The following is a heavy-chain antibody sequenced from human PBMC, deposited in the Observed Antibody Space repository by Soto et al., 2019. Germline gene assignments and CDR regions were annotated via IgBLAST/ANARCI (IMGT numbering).Heavy chain of an antibody. Sequence: QPGGSLRLSCAASGFTFSSYAMSWVRQAPGKGLEWVSAISGSGGSTYYADSVKGRFTISRDNSKNTLYLQMNSLRAEDTAVYYCAKDLYCTNGVCYKGQFDYWGQGTLVTVSS. J-gene: IGHJ4*02. CDR1: GFTFSSYA. D-gene: IGHD2-8*01. V-gene: IGHV3-23*01. CDR2: ISGSGGST. CDR3: AKDLYCTNGVCYKGQFDY.